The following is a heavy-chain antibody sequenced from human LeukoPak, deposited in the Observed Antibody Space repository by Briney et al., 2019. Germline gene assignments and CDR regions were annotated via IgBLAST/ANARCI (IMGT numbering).Heavy chain of an antibody. V-gene: IGHV4-38-2*01. Sequence: SETLSLTCAVSGYSISSGYYWGWIRQPPGKGLEWIGSIYHSGSTYYNPSLKSRVTIAVDTSKNQFSLKLSSVTAADTAVYYCARTPDAHWFDPWRQGTLLTVSS. CDR2: IYHSGST. CDR1: GYSISSGYY. J-gene: IGHJ5*02. CDR3: ARTPDAHWFDP.